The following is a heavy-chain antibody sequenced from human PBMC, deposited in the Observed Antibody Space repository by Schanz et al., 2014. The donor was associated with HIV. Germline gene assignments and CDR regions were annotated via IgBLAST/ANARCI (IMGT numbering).Heavy chain of an antibody. CDR3: AKEAVTTFFDY. Sequence: QVQLVESGGGVVQPGRSLRLSCAASGITFSTSGMHWVRQAPGKGLEWVAAMWYDESHKGYADSVKGRFTISRDNSKNKMYLQMNSLRVEDTAVYYCAKEAVTTFFDYWGQGTLVTVSS. J-gene: IGHJ4*02. V-gene: IGHV3-33*06. CDR1: GITFSTSG. D-gene: IGHD4-4*01. CDR2: MWYDESHK.